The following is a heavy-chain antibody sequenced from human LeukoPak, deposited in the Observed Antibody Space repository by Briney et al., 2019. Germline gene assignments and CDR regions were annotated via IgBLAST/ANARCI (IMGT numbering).Heavy chain of an antibody. CDR3: ARESGAVAGRPIDY. D-gene: IGHD6-19*01. V-gene: IGHV1-46*01. CDR2: INPSGGST. J-gene: IGHJ4*02. CDR1: GYTFTSYY. Sequence: ASVKVSCKASGYTFTSYYMHWVRQAPGQGLEWMGIINPSGGSTSYAQKFQGRVTMTRDMSTSTVYMELSRLRSDDTAVYYCARESGAVAGRPIDYWGQGTLVTVSS.